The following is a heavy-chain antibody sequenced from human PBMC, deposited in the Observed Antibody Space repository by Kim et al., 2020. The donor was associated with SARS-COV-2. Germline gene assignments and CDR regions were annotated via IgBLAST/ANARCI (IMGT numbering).Heavy chain of an antibody. CDR1: GYTFTGYY. D-gene: IGHD1-26*01. CDR3: ARVWAPSDWELLRGVDYYYGMDV. CDR2: INPNSGGT. V-gene: IGHV1-2*02. Sequence: ASVKVSCKASGYTFTGYYMHWVRHAPGQGLEWMGWINPNSGGTNYAQKFQGRVTMTRDTSISTAYMELSRLRSDDTAVYYCARVWAPSDWELLRGVDYYYGMDVWGQGTTVTVSS. J-gene: IGHJ6*02.